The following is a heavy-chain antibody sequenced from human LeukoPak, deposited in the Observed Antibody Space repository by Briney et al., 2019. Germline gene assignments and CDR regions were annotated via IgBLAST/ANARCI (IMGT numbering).Heavy chain of an antibody. CDR2: IYTSGST. CDR1: GGSISSYY. V-gene: IGHV4-4*07. J-gene: IGHJ6*03. D-gene: IGHD5-12*01. CDR3: AREGGRRGYSGYDGHYYYYYMDV. Sequence: SETLSLTCTVSGGSISSYYWSWIRQPAGKGLEWIGRIYTSGSTNYNPSLKSRVTISVDTSKNQFSLKLSSVTAADTAVYYCAREGGRRGYSGYDGHYYYYYMDVWGKGTTVTISS.